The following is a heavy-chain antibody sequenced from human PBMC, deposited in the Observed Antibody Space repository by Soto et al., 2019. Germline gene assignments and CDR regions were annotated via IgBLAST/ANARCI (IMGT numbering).Heavy chain of an antibody. CDR3: ARQIGGIAVAGTGNYYYYGMDV. CDR2: ISAYNGNT. D-gene: IGHD6-19*01. CDR1: GYTFTSYG. V-gene: IGHV1-18*04. J-gene: IGHJ6*02. Sequence: ASLKVSCKSSGYTFTSYGISWVRQAPGQGLEWMGWISAYNGNTNYAQNLQGRVTMTTDTSTSTAYMELRSLRSDDTAVYYCARQIGGIAVAGTGNYYYYGMDVWGQGTTVTVSS.